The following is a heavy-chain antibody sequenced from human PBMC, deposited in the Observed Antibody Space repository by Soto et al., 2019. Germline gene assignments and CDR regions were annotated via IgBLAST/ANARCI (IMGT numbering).Heavy chain of an antibody. CDR2: ISSSGSYR. CDR1: GFTFTSHN. D-gene: IGHD2-21*01. Sequence: PGGSLRLSCAASGFTFTSHNMNWVRQAPGKGLEWVSSISSSGSYRNYADSVKGRFSISRDNAKNSVYLQMGSLRAEDTAVYYCARDPPLCFLFVVDTEDCCGQGTLVTVSS. J-gene: IGHJ4*02. CDR3: ARDPPLCFLFVVDTEDC. V-gene: IGHV3-21*01.